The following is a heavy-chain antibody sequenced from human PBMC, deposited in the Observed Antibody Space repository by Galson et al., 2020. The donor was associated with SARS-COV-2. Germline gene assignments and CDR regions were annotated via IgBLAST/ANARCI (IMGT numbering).Heavy chain of an antibody. CDR3: ARGHWGRDY. J-gene: IGHJ4*02. Sequence: GESLKISCVGSGFTFSIHWMSWVRQAPGKGLGWVADIKPDGSDKYYVDSVKGRFTIARDNAKNSVYLQMNSLRAEDTAMYYCARGHWGRDYWGQGTLVTVSS. CDR1: GFTFSIHW. CDR2: IKPDGSDK. D-gene: IGHD7-27*01. V-gene: IGHV3-7*04.